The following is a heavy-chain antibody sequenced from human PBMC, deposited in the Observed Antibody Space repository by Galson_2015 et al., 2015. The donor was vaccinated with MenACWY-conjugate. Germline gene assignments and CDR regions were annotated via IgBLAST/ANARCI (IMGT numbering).Heavy chain of an antibody. V-gene: IGHV4-59*08. D-gene: IGHD3-9*01. Sequence: ETLSLTCTVSGGSITNYYWSWIRQPPGKGLEWIGHISYSGSTNYNPSLKSRVTISVDTSTNQFSLRLSSVIAADTAVYYCARQAYDTLTASYYFDYWGQGTLVTVSS. CDR1: GGSITNYY. CDR2: ISYSGST. CDR3: ARQAYDTLTASYYFDY. J-gene: IGHJ4*02.